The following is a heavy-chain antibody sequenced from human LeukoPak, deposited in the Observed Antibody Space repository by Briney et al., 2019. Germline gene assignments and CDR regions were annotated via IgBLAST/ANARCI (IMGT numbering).Heavy chain of an antibody. CDR1: GFTLSTYS. CDR2: ISSSATYM. D-gene: IGHD3/OR15-3a*01. CDR3: ARGGVGLVIIPGWEYDYYGLDV. Sequence: GGSLRLSCAASGFTLSTYSMNWVRQAPGKGLEWVSSISSSATYMYYADSEKGRFTISRDNAKNSLYLQMNSLRAEDTAVYYCARGGVGLVIIPGWEYDYYGLDVWGQGTTVTVSS. J-gene: IGHJ6*02. V-gene: IGHV3-21*01.